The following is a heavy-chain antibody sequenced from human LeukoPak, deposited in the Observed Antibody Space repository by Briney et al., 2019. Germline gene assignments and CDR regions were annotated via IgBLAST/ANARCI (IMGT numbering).Heavy chain of an antibody. Sequence: GGSLRLSCAASGFTVSSNYMSWVRQAPGKGLEWVSVIYSGGSTYYADSVKGRFTISRDNSKNTLYLQMNSLRAEDTAVYYCARDVARELGEYYFDYWGQGTLVTVSS. CDR2: IYSGGST. D-gene: IGHD7-27*01. J-gene: IGHJ4*02. CDR3: ARDVARELGEYYFDY. CDR1: GFTVSSNY. V-gene: IGHV3-53*01.